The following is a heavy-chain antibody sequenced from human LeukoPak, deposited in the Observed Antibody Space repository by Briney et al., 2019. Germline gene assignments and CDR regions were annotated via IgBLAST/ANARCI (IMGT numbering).Heavy chain of an antibody. CDR1: GFTFTSSA. J-gene: IGHJ3*02. V-gene: IGHV1-58*02. CDR2: IVGGSGNT. D-gene: IGHD2-15*01. Sequence: PGTSVKVSCKAYGFTFTSSAMQWVRQARGQRLEWIGWIVGGSGNTNYAQKFQEIVTITRDMSTSTAYMELSSLRSEDTAVYYCAASPGYCSGGSCYNDAFDIWGQGTMVTVSS. CDR3: AASPGYCSGGSCYNDAFDI.